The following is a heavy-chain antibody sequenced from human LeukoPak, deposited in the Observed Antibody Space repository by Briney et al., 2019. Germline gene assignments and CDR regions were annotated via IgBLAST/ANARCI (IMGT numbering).Heavy chain of an antibody. Sequence: SETLSLTCTVSGDSMTNYYWNWIRQPPGKGLEWIGYIHHSGTTNYNPSLKSRVTISVDTSKNQFSLKLSSVTAADTAVYYCASWRYFDWLLYDYWGQGTLVTVSS. CDR2: IHHSGTT. D-gene: IGHD3-9*01. CDR1: GDSMTNYY. CDR3: ASWRYFDWLLYDY. V-gene: IGHV4-59*12. J-gene: IGHJ4*02.